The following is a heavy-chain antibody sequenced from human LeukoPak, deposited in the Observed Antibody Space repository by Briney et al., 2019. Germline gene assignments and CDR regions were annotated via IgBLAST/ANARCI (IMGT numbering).Heavy chain of an antibody. J-gene: IGHJ4*02. V-gene: IGHV3-23*01. CDR1: GFTFSRYD. D-gene: IGHD6-13*01. CDR2: FSGSGGST. Sequence: GGSLTLSCAASGFTFSRYDMTWVRQATGKGLEWVSVFSGSGGSTYYADSVKGRFPISRDDSKTTLSLQMHSLRAQDTVLLSWSKLRSGGAAAGNYWGQGTLVTVSS. CDR3: SKLRSGGAAAGNY.